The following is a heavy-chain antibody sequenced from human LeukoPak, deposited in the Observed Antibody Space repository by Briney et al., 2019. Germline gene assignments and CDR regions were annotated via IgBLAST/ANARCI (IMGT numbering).Heavy chain of an antibody. CDR1: GGSISSSNW. D-gene: IGHD6-19*01. V-gene: IGHV4-39*01. J-gene: IGHJ1*01. Sequence: SETLSLTCAVSGGSISSSNWWSWVRQPPGKGLEWIGSIFYSGSTYYNPSLKSRVSISVDTSKNQFSLKLNSVTAADTAVYYCARQTYTSGWYPYFRHWGQGTLVTVSS. CDR2: IFYSGST. CDR3: ARQTYTSGWYPYFRH.